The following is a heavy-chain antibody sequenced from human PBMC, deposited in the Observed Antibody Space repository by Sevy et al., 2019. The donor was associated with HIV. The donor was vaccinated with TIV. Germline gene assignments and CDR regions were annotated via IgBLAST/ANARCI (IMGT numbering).Heavy chain of an antibody. CDR2: ISGSSSYI. CDR1: GFTFNIYS. Sequence: GGSLRLSCAASGFTFNIYSMNWVRQAPGKGLEWISSISGSSSYIFYADSVKGRFTISRDNANNSLYLQMNSLRAEDTAVYYCARARGDPRADSFDYWGQGTLVTVSS. J-gene: IGHJ4*02. CDR3: ARARGDPRADSFDY. V-gene: IGHV3-21*01. D-gene: IGHD2-21*02.